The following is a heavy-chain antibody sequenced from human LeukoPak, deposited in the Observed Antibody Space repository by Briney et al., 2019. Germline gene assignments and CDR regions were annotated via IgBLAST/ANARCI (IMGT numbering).Heavy chain of an antibody. CDR3: ASSIYQEQPKFDY. J-gene: IGHJ4*02. V-gene: IGHV4-31*03. Sequence: SQTLSLTCTVSGGSISSGGHYWSWIRQHPGKGLEWIGYIYYSESTYYNPSLKSRVTVSGDTSKNQFSLKLSSVTAADTAVYYCASSIYQEQPKFDYWGQGTLVTVSS. CDR1: GGSISSGGHY. D-gene: IGHD6-13*01. CDR2: IYYSEST.